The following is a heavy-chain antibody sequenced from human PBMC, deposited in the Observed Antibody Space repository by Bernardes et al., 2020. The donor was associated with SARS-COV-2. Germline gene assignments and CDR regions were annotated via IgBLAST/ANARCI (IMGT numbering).Heavy chain of an antibody. J-gene: IGHJ6*02. CDR3: AREGFTYYYDSSGYYYYYYGMDV. D-gene: IGHD3-22*01. CDR1: GGTFRNYA. CDR2: INPIFGKA. Sequence: SVKVSCKASGGTFRNYAISWVRQAPGKGLEWMGGINPIFGKANYAQKFQGRVTITADESTSTAYMELSSLRSEDTAVYYCAREGFTYYYDSSGYYYYYYGMDVWGQGTTVTVSS. V-gene: IGHV1-69*13.